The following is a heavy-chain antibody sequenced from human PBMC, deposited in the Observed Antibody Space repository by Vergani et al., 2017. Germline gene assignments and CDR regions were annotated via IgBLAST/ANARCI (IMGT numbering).Heavy chain of an antibody. D-gene: IGHD5-18*01. CDR2: INPNSGGT. CDR3: ARVPGYSYGPSFDY. CDR1: GYTFTGYY. J-gene: IGHJ4*02. V-gene: IGHV1-2*02. Sequence: QVQLVQSGAEVKTPGASVKVSCKASGYTFTGYYMHWVRQAPGKGLEWMGWINPNSGGTNYAQKFQGRVTMIRDTSISTAYMELSRLRSDDTAVYYCARVPGYSYGPSFDYWGQGTLVTVSS.